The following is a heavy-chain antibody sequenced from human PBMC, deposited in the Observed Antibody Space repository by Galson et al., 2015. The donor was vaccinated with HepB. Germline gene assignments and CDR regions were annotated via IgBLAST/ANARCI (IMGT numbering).Heavy chain of an antibody. D-gene: IGHD2/OR15-2a*01. Sequence: ATLSLACNVSGDSISPYYCSWIRPVGGQGLEWMGRGFYTGGTPPHSPPQSRLTLFVDTSKNHFSLKLKSVTAADTAVYYCVRDPFWGYFDYWGQGFLVSVSS. CDR2: GFYTGGT. J-gene: IGHJ4*02. CDR3: VRDPFWGYFDY. CDR1: GDSISPYY. V-gene: IGHV4-4*07.